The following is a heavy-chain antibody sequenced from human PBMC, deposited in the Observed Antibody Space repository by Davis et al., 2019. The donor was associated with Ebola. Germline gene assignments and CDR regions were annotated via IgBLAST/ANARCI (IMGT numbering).Heavy chain of an antibody. CDR2: INPHNGNT. Sequence: AASVKVSCKASGYTFTSYGITWVRQAPGQGLEWMGWINPHNGNTNYAQNVQGRVTMTTDTSTSTAYMEVGSLRSDDTAVYYCATTTVVTPPYYGMDVWGKGTTVTVSS. CDR1: GYTFTSYG. J-gene: IGHJ6*04. V-gene: IGHV1-18*04. D-gene: IGHD4-23*01. CDR3: ATTTVVTPPYYGMDV.